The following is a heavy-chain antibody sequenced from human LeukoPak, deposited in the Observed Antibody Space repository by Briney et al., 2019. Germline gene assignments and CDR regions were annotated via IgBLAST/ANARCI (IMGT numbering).Heavy chain of an antibody. CDR2: ISYDGSNK. CDR3: ARYRDGYDYDY. Sequence: PGRSLRLSCVASGFTFSTYGMHWVRQAPGKGLEWVAFISYDGSNKHYADSVKGRFTISSDNSKNTLYLQINSLRAEDTAVYYCARYRDGYDYDYWGQGILVTVSS. V-gene: IGHV3-30*03. D-gene: IGHD5-24*01. CDR1: GFTFSTYG. J-gene: IGHJ4*02.